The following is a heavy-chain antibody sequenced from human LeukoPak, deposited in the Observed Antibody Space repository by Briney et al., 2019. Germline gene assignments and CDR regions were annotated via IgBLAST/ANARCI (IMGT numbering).Heavy chain of an antibody. Sequence: SETLSLTCTVSDGSISTFYWSWIRQPPGKGLEWIGYIYYNGNTKYNPSLKSRVTISVDTSRNQFSLKVTSVTAADTAVYYCARTTRYCSGGSCYGAVENFDYWGQGTLVSVSS. CDR3: ARTTRYCSGGSCYGAVENFDY. J-gene: IGHJ4*02. D-gene: IGHD2-15*01. CDR2: IYYNGNT. V-gene: IGHV4-59*01. CDR1: DGSISTFY.